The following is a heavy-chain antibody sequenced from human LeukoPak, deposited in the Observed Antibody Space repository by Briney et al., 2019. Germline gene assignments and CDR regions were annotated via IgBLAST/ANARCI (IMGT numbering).Heavy chain of an antibody. V-gene: IGHV4-34*01. Sequence: PSETLSPTCAVYGVSFSGYYWSWIRQPPGKGLEWIGEINHSGSTNYNPSLKSRVTISVDTSKNQFSLKLSSVTAADTAVYYCARGEPCSSTSCYPYLDYWGQGTLVTVSS. CDR2: INHSGST. CDR3: ARGEPCSSTSCYPYLDY. J-gene: IGHJ4*02. D-gene: IGHD2-2*01. CDR1: GVSFSGYY.